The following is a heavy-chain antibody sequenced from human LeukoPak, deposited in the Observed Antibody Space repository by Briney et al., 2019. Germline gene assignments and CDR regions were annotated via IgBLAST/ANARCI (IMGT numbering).Heavy chain of an antibody. D-gene: IGHD3-22*01. CDR1: VGFINVYY. J-gene: IGHJ3*02. CDR3: ARTLYYDSRGRDAFDI. Sequence: SETLSLTCTVSVGFINVYYWSWIRQPPGKGLEWIGFIYYTGDTNYNPSLKGRVTMSLATSKSQVFLKLSSVTAADTALYFCARTLYYDSRGRDAFDIWGQGTMVVVSS. V-gene: IGHV4-59*08. CDR2: IYYTGDT.